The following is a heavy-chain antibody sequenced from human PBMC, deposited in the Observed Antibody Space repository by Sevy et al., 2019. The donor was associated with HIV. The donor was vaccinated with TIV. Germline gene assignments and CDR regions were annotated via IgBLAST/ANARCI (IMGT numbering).Heavy chain of an antibody. D-gene: IGHD1-26*01. CDR1: GYTFENYG. CDR3: ARAPSGSQGPGQYFQH. CDR2: ISRYNA. Sequence: ASVKVSCKASGYTFENYGLGWERQAPGLGLEWMGWISRYNANYEQHLQGRVTMTTDTSTSTAYMELRSLRPDDTAVYYWARAPSGSQGPGQYFQHWGQGTLVTVSS. V-gene: IGHV1-18*01. J-gene: IGHJ1*01.